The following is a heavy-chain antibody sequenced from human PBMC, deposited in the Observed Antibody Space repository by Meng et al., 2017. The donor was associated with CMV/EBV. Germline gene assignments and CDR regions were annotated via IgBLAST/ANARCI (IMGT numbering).Heavy chain of an antibody. CDR1: GFTFSSYA. J-gene: IGHJ4*02. D-gene: IGHD6-13*01. Sequence: GESLKISCAASGFTFSSYAMSWVRQAPGKGLEWVSVIYSGGSSTYYADSVKGRFTISRDNSKNTLYLQMNSLRAEDTAVYYCARTPRSSWYVDWGQETLVTVSS. V-gene: IGHV3-23*03. CDR3: ARTPRSSWYVD. CDR2: IYSGGSST.